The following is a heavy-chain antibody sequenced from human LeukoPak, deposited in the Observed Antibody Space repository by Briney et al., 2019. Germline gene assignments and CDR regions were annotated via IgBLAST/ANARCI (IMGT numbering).Heavy chain of an antibody. D-gene: IGHD3-16*01. CDR3: ARVGSPYYFDY. CDR2: INHSGST. J-gene: IGHJ4*02. CDR1: GGSFSGYY. Sequence: SETLSLTCAVYGGSFSGYYWSWIRQPPGKGLEWIGEINHSGSTNYNPSLKSRVTISVDTSRNQFSLKLSSVTAADTAVYYCARVGSPYYFDYWGQGTLVTVSS. V-gene: IGHV4-34*01.